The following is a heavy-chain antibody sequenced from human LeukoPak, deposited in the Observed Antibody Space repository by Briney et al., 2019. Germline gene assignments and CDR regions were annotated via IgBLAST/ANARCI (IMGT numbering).Heavy chain of an antibody. CDR2: ISSSGSTI. V-gene: IGHV3-48*04. J-gene: IGHJ4*02. Sequence: GGSLRLSCAASGFTFSRYSMNWVRQAPGKGLEWVSYISSSGSTIYYADSVKGRFTISRDNAKNSLYLQMNSLRAEDTAVFYCASPGEDILTGYYKFYWGQGTLVTVSS. D-gene: IGHD3-9*01. CDR1: GFTFSRYS. CDR3: ASPGEDILTGYYKFY.